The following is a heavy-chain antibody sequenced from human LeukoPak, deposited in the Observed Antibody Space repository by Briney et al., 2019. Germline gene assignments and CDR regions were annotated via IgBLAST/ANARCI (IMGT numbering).Heavy chain of an antibody. Sequence: SETLSLTCTVSGGSISSYYWSWIRQPPGKGLEWIGYIYYSGSTNYNPSLKSRVTIPVDTSKNQFSLKLSSVTAADTAVYYCAKHKVGGRWELPRDYFDYWGQGTLVTVSS. V-gene: IGHV4-59*08. CDR1: GGSISSYY. J-gene: IGHJ4*02. CDR3: AKHKVGGRWELPRDYFDY. CDR2: IYYSGST. D-gene: IGHD1-26*01.